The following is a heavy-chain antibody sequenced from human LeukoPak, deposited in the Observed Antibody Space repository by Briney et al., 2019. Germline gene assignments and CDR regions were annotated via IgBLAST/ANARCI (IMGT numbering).Heavy chain of an antibody. Sequence: GRSLRLSCAASGFTFSTYGMHWVRQAPGKGLEWVAVIWYDGSIKNYADSVKGRLTISRDNSKNTLYLQMNSLRVEDTAVYYCAKGYSFGPHYFDYWGQGTLVTVSS. D-gene: IGHD5-12*01. CDR1: GFTFSTYG. V-gene: IGHV3-33*06. J-gene: IGHJ4*02. CDR2: IWYDGSIK. CDR3: AKGYSFGPHYFDY.